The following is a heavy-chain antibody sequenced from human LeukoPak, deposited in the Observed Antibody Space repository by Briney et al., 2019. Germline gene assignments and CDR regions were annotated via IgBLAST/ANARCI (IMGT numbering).Heavy chain of an antibody. Sequence: GGSLRLSCAASGFTVSSNYMSWVRQAPGKGLEWVSVIYSGGSTYYADSVKGRFTISRDNSKNTLYLQMNSLRAEDTAVYNCARHIAVDAFDIWGQGTMVTVSS. CDR1: GFTVSSNY. CDR2: IYSGGST. V-gene: IGHV3-53*01. D-gene: IGHD6-19*01. J-gene: IGHJ3*02. CDR3: ARHIAVDAFDI.